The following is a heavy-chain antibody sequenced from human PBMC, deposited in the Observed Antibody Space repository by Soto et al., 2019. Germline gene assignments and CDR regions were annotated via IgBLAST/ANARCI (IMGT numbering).Heavy chain of an antibody. CDR3: ARYQDDSSGYYFAEYFQH. Sequence: ASVKVSCKASGYTFTSYGISWVRQAPGQGLEWMGWISAYNGNTNYAQKLQGRVTMTTDTSTSTAYMALRSLRSDDTAVYYCARYQDDSSGYYFAEYFQHWGQGTLVTVSS. D-gene: IGHD3-22*01. CDR2: ISAYNGNT. CDR1: GYTFTSYG. V-gene: IGHV1-18*01. J-gene: IGHJ1*01.